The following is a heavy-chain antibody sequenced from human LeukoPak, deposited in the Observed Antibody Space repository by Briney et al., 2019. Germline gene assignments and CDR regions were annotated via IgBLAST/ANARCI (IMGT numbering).Heavy chain of an antibody. CDR1: GFTFSILD. Sequence: GGSLRLSCAASGFTFSILDMSWVRQAPGKGLEWVSAISGNGGRTYYADSVKGRFTISRDNSKNTLYLQMNSLRAEDTAVYYCAKDKSANWFDPWGQGTLVTVSS. J-gene: IGHJ5*02. CDR3: AKDKSANWFDP. CDR2: ISGNGGRT. V-gene: IGHV3-23*01.